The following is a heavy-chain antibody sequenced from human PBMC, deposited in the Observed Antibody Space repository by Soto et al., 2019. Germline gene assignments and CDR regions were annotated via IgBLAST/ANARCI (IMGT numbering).Heavy chain of an antibody. J-gene: IGHJ6*02. CDR3: AQGMWSGYHYGMDV. V-gene: IGHV3-23*01. CDR2: ISGSGVST. D-gene: IGHD3-3*01. Sequence: GGSLRLSCAASGFTFSSYSMSWVRQAPGKGLEWVSDISGSGVSTYYADSVKGRFTISRDNSKNTLYLQMNSLRAEDTAVYYCAQGMWSGYHYGMDVWGQGTTVTVSS. CDR1: GFTFSSYS.